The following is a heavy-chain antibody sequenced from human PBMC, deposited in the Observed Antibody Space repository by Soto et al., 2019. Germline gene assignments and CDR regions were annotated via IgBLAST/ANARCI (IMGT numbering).Heavy chain of an antibody. V-gene: IGHV4-61*01. J-gene: IGHJ4*02. CDR3: ARSQRGRTAFTFDY. CDR2: IYYSGTT. CDR1: GDSVSIDNYY. Sequence: SESLSLSCAVSGDSVSIDNYYWRLIRQPPGKGLEWIGYIYYSGTTNYNSYLKSRLSLSVDMSKNQFSLKLASVTAADTAVYFCARSQRGRTAFTFDYWGQGALVTVSS. D-gene: IGHD3-16*01.